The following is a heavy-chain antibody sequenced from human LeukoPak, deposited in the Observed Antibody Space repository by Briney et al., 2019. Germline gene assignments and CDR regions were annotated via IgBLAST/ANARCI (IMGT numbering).Heavy chain of an antibody. J-gene: IGHJ4*02. V-gene: IGHV3-21*01. Sequence: PGGSLRLSCAASGFTFSSFSMTWVRQAPGKGLEWVSSISSRSSYIYYADSVKGRFAISRDNAKNSLYLQMNSLRAEDTAVYYCARDMSSGSFSDYWGQGTLVTVSS. D-gene: IGHD1-26*01. CDR2: ISSRSSYI. CDR1: GFTFSSFS. CDR3: ARDMSSGSFSDY.